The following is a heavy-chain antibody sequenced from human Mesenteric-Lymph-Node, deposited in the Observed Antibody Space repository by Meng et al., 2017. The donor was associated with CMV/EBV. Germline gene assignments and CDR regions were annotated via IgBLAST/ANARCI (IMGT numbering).Heavy chain of an antibody. CDR1: GFTFDAYT. J-gene: IGHJ4*02. D-gene: IGHD3-16*01. Sequence: GGSLRLSCAASGFTFDAYTMHWVRQAPGRGLEWVSLISWDGGSTYYADSVKGRFTISRDNSKNSLYLQMNSLRAEDTSVYYCVTWGGPSYWGRGTLVTVSS. V-gene: IGHV3-43*01. CDR2: ISWDGGST. CDR3: VTWGGPSY.